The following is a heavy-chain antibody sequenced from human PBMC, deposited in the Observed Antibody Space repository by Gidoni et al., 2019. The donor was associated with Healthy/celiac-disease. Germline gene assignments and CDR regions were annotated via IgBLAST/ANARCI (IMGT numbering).Heavy chain of an antibody. V-gene: IGHV3-21*01. J-gene: IGHJ4*02. Sequence: EVQLVESGGGLVMPGGSLRLSCSASGFTLSSSRMNWGRQAPGKGLGWVSSISSSSSYIYYADSVKGRFTISRDNAKNSLYLQMNSLRAEDTAVYYCAREGGYCSGGSCHVTIDFWGQGTLVTVSS. CDR1: GFTLSSSR. CDR3: AREGGYCSGGSCHVTIDF. D-gene: IGHD2-15*01. CDR2: ISSSSSYI.